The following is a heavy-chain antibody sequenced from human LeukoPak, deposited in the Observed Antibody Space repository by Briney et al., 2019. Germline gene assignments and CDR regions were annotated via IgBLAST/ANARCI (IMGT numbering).Heavy chain of an antibody. CDR3: AEVTYGSGTYGAFDS. Sequence: PGMSLRLSCAASGFPFSSYGMHWVRQAPGKGLEWVAAISNDGNNKFYADSVKGRFTISRDNSKNTLYLQMNSLRAEDTAIYYCAEVTYGSGTYGAFDSWGQGTLVTVSS. V-gene: IGHV3-30*18. D-gene: IGHD3-10*01. J-gene: IGHJ4*02. CDR2: ISNDGNNK. CDR1: GFPFSSYG.